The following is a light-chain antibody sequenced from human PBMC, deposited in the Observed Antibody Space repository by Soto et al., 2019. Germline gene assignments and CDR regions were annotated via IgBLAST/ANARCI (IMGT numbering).Light chain of an antibody. V-gene: IGKV3-20*01. CDR2: GAS. CDR3: QQYRSFSLT. J-gene: IGKJ4*01. Sequence: EIVLTQSPGTLSLSPGERATLSCRASQSVSSSYLAWYQQKPGQAPRLLIYGASSRATGIPDRFSGSGSGTDFTFTISRLEPEDFAVYYCQQYRSFSLTFGGGTRWIS. CDR1: QSVSSSY.